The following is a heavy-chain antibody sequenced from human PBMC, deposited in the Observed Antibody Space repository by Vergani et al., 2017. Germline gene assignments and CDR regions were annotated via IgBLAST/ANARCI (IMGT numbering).Heavy chain of an antibody. J-gene: IGHJ6*02. CDR1: GGSISSYY. CDR2: IDYSGGT. Sequence: QVQLQESGPGLVKPSETLSLTCTVSGGSISSYYWSWIRQPPGKGLEWIGYIDYSGGTNYNPSLKSRVTISVDTSKNQFSLKLSSVTAADTAVYYCARDLSLDVWGQGTTVTVSS. CDR3: ARDLSLDV. V-gene: IGHV4-59*01.